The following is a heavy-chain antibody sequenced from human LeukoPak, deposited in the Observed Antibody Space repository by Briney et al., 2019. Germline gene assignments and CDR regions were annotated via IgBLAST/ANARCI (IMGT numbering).Heavy chain of an antibody. D-gene: IGHD6-19*01. CDR2: IYHSGST. Sequence: SETLSLTCTVSGGSISSGGYYWSWIRQPPGKGLEWIGYIYHSGSTYYNPSLKSRVTISVDRSKNQFSLKLSSVTAADTAVYYCARAAVAGTVGYYYGMDVWGQGTTVTVSS. J-gene: IGHJ6*02. CDR3: ARAAVAGTVGYYYGMDV. V-gene: IGHV4-30-2*01. CDR1: GGSISSGGYY.